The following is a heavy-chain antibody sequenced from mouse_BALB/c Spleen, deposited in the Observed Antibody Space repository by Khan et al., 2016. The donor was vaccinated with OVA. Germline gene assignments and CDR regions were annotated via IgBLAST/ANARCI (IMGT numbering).Heavy chain of an antibody. Sequence: QVQLKQSGTELVKPGASVRLSCKASGYTFTSYYMHWVKQRPGQGLEWIGEINPSDGDSNFNENFKSKATLTVDKSSTTAYMQLSSLTSEDSAVYYCTRSGYGTFAYWGQGTLVTVSA. V-gene: IGHV1-53*01. D-gene: IGHD4-1*01. J-gene: IGHJ3*01. CDR1: GYTFTSYY. CDR3: TRSGYGTFAY. CDR2: INPSDGDS.